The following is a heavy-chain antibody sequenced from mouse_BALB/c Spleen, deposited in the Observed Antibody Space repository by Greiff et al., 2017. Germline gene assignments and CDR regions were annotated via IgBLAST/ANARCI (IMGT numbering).Heavy chain of an antibody. CDR2: IYPGNVNT. CDR3: ARRGANWGYYFDY. D-gene: IGHD4-1*01. V-gene: IGHV1S56*01. Sequence: VQLQQSGPELVKPGASVRISCKASGYTFTSYYIHWVQQRPGQGLEWIGWIYPGNVNTKYNEKFKGKATLTADKSSSTAYMQLSSLTSEDSAVYFCARRGANWGYYFDYWGQGTTLTVSS. J-gene: IGHJ2*01. CDR1: GYTFTSYY.